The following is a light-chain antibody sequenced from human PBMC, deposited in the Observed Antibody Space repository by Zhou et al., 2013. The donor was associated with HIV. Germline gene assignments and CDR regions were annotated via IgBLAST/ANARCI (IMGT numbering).Light chain of an antibody. Sequence: EIVMAQSPATLSVFPGERATLSCRAGQSLNGDLAWYQQKPGQTPRLLIYGVSTRATGIPPRFSGGGFGTEFTLTISSMQSEDFAVYSCQQYNDWPPTFGQGDEGGDQT. CDR3: QQYNDWPPT. CDR2: GVS. V-gene: IGKV3-15*01. CDR1: QSLNGD. J-gene: IGKJ1*01.